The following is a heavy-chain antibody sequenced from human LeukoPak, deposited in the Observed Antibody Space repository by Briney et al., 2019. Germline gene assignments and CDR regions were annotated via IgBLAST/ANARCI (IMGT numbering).Heavy chain of an antibody. V-gene: IGHV1-2*04. J-gene: IGHJ3*02. Sequence: ASVTVSCTASGYTFTGYYMHWVRQAPGQGLEWMGSIDPDSGGTNYAQKFQGWVTMTRDTSISTAYMELSRLRSDDTAVYWCAREYYDSSGRKHAFENWGQGTMVTVSS. CDR2: IDPDSGGT. D-gene: IGHD3-22*01. CDR1: GYTFTGYY. CDR3: AREYYDSSGRKHAFEN.